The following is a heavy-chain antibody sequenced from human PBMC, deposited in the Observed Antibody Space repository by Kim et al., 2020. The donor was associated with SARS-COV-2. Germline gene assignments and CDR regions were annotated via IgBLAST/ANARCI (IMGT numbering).Heavy chain of an antibody. J-gene: IGHJ6*02. Sequence: SVKVSCKASGGTFSSYAISWVRQAPGQGLEWMGGIIPIFGTANYAQKFQGRVTITADESTSTAYMELSSLRSEDTAVYYCAREGIAVAGNKGYYYGMDVWGQGATVTVSS. CDR1: GGTFSSYA. D-gene: IGHD6-19*01. CDR2: IIPIFGTA. V-gene: IGHV1-69*13. CDR3: AREGIAVAGNKGYYYGMDV.